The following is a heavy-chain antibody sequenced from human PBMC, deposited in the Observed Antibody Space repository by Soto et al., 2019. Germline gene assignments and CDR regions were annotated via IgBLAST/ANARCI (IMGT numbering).Heavy chain of an antibody. CDR3: AREVVVAGTGWFDP. Sequence: QVQLVQSGAEVKKPGSSVKVSCKASGGTFSSYAISWVRQAPGQGLEWMGGIIPIFGTANYAQKFQGRVTINADESTSTADMGLSSLRSEDTAVYYCAREVVVAGTGWFDPWGQGTLVTVSS. CDR2: IIPIFGTA. J-gene: IGHJ5*02. D-gene: IGHD2-15*01. CDR1: GGTFSSYA. V-gene: IGHV1-69*12.